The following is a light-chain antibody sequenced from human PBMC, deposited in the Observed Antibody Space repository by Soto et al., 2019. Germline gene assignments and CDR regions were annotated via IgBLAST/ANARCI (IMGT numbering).Light chain of an antibody. CDR2: GAS. V-gene: IGKV3-20*01. CDR1: QRVYDNY. J-gene: IGKJ4*01. Sequence: ILLTQSPGTLSLSPGERGTLSCRASQRVYDNYLAWYLHKPGQAPRLLIYGASSRATGIPDRFSGSGTGTDFTLTVSRLEPEDFAVYYCQQYGSSPLTFGGGTKVDIK. CDR3: QQYGSSPLT.